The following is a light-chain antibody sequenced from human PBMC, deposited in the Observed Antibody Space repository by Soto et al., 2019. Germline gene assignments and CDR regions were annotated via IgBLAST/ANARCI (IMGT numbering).Light chain of an antibody. CDR1: TSDFGNYNL. V-gene: IGLV2-23*03. CDR3: CSYAGNSAFV. Sequence: QSVLIQPASVSGTPGQSITISCIGTTSDFGNYNLVSWYQHYPGKAPKLIMYEGSRRPSGVSDRFSGPKSGGTASLTISGLQAEDEANYYCCSYAGNSAFVFGGGTKLTVL. CDR2: EGS. J-gene: IGLJ3*02.